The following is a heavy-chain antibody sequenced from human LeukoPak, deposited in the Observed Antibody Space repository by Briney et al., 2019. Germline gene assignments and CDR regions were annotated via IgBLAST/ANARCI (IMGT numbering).Heavy chain of an antibody. J-gene: IGHJ4*02. Sequence: ETLSLTCAVYGGPFSGYYWSWIRQPPGKGLEWIGEINHSGSTNYNPSLKSRVTISVDTSKNQFSLKLSSVTAADTAVYYCARGRIVGAFYYWGQGTLVTVSS. D-gene: IGHD1-26*01. V-gene: IGHV4-34*01. CDR1: GGPFSGYY. CDR3: ARGRIVGAFYY. CDR2: INHSGST.